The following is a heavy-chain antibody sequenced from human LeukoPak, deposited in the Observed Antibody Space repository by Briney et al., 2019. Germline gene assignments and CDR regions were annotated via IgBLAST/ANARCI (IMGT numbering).Heavy chain of an antibody. Sequence: GASVKVSCKASGGTFSSYAISWVRQAPGQGLEWMGGIIPIFGTANYAQKFQGRVTITADESTSTAYMELSSLRSEDTAVYYCAGEGGTNGGAFDIWGQGTMVTVSS. V-gene: IGHV1-69*13. J-gene: IGHJ3*02. D-gene: IGHD1-7*01. CDR2: IIPIFGTA. CDR1: GGTFSSYA. CDR3: AGEGGTNGGAFDI.